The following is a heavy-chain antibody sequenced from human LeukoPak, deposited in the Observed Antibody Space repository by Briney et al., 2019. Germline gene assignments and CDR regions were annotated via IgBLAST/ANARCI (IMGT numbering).Heavy chain of an antibody. CDR3: ARDAARGNFDY. CDR1: GFTFSSYS. D-gene: IGHD3-10*01. V-gene: IGHV3-21*01. CDR2: ISSSSSYI. J-gene: IGHJ4*02. Sequence: PGGSLRLSCAASGFTFSSYSMNWVRQAPGKGLEWVSSISSSSSYIYYADSVKGRFTISRDNAKYSLYMQMNSLRAEDTDVYDCARDAARGNFDYWGQGTLVTVSS.